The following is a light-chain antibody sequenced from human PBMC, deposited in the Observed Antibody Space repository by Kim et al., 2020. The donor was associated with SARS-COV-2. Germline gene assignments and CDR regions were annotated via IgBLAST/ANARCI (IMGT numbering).Light chain of an antibody. CDR3: LQHSSYPLT. Sequence: SASVGDRVTITCRASQDIRNDLGWYQQKPGKAPKRLISAAFSLQSGVPLRFSGSGSGTEFTLTITNLQPEDFATYYCLQHSSYPLTFGGGTKLEIK. CDR2: AAF. V-gene: IGKV1-17*02. CDR1: QDIRND. J-gene: IGKJ4*01.